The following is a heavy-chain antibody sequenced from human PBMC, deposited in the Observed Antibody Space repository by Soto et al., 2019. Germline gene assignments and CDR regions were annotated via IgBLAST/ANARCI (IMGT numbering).Heavy chain of an antibody. CDR2: INTYSGKT. Sequence: GPGVKKPGASVKVSCKASGYTFGIYSITWVRQAPGQGLEWLGGINTYSGKTYYAQKVQGRVTLTTDTSTSTAYLDMRSLRSDDTAVYYCARRYGDPSSSTGFDYWGQGTLVSVSS. D-gene: IGHD2-21*02. CDR1: GYTFGIYS. J-gene: IGHJ4*02. CDR3: ARRYGDPSSSTGFDY. V-gene: IGHV1-18*01.